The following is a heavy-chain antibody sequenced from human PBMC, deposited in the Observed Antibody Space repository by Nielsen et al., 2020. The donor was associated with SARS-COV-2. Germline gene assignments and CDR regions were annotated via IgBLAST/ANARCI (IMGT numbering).Heavy chain of an antibody. CDR1: GGSISSRRYH. V-gene: IGHV4-61*02. Sequence: SETLSLTCSVSGGSISSRRYHWSWIRQPAGKGLEWIGRIFATGSTNYNPSLKSRVTISVDTSKNQFSLKVTSVTAADTAVYYCARAPDIVQVPTATPIWGQGTLVTVSS. CDR2: IFATGST. D-gene: IGHD2-15*01. J-gene: IGHJ3*02. CDR3: ARAPDIVQVPTATPI.